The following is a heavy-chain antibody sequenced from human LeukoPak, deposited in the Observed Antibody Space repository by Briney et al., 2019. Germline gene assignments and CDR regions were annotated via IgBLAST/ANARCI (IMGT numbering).Heavy chain of an antibody. J-gene: IGHJ4*02. CDR3: ARGRGIAL. Sequence: GGSLRLSCATSGFTLSNFWMNWVRQAPGNGLEWVANIEDDGNKKNYVDSVKGRFTISRDNVKNSIYLQMNSLRADDTAVYYCARGRGIALWGQGTLVTVSS. CDR2: IEDDGNKK. CDR1: GFTLSNFW. D-gene: IGHD6-13*01. V-gene: IGHV3-7*01.